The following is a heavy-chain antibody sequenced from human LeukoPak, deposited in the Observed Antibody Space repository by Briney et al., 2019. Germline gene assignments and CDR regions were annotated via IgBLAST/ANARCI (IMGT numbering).Heavy chain of an antibody. CDR1: GFTFSNAL. CDR2: IKSKTDGGTT. J-gene: IGHJ3*02. Sequence: GGSLRLCCAASGFTFSNALMSWVRQAPGKGLEWVGRIKSKTDGGTTDYAAPVKGRFTISRDDSKNTLYLQMNSLKTEDTAVYYCTTLIKLRFLEWLDAFDIWGQGTMVTVSS. D-gene: IGHD3-3*01. CDR3: TTLIKLRFLEWLDAFDI. V-gene: IGHV3-15*01.